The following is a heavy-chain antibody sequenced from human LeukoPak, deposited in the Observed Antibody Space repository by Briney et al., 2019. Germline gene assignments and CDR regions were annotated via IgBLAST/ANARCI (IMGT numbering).Heavy chain of an antibody. V-gene: IGHV3-74*01. CDR1: GNYW. Sequence: TGGSLRLSCAAFGNYWMHWVRQAPGKGLVWVSHINSDGSWTSYADSVKGRFTISKDNAKNTVYLQMNSLRAEDTAVYYCVSFYETYWGRGTLVTVSS. CDR3: VSFYETY. CDR2: INSDGSWT. J-gene: IGHJ4*02. D-gene: IGHD2/OR15-2a*01.